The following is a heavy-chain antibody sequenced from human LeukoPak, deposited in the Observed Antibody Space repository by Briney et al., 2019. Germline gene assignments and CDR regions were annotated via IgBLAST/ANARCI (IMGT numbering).Heavy chain of an antibody. CDR2: IYYSGST. V-gene: IGHV4-59*01. J-gene: IGHJ5*02. Sequence: SETLSLTCTVSGGSISSYHWSWIRQPPGKGLEWIGYIYYSGSTNYNPSLKSRVTMSVDTSKNQFSLGLSSVTAADTAVYYCARGPPGGQFDPWGQGTLVTVSS. D-gene: IGHD3-10*01. CDR1: GGSISSYH. CDR3: ARGPPGGQFDP.